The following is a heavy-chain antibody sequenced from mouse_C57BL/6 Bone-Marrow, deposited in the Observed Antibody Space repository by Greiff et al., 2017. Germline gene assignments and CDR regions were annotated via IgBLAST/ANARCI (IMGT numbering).Heavy chain of an antibody. CDR1: GYTFTNYW. CDR2: IYPGGGYT. V-gene: IGHV1-63*01. D-gene: IGHD1-1*01. J-gene: IGHJ4*01. CDR3: ARSSYYYGSSLYYYAMDY. Sequence: QVQLQQSGAELVRPGTSVKMSCKASGYTFTNYWIGWAKQRPGHGLEWIGDIYPGGGYTNYNEKFKGKATLTADKSSSTAYMQFSSLTSEDSAIYDCARSSYYYGSSLYYYAMDYWGQGTSVTVSS.